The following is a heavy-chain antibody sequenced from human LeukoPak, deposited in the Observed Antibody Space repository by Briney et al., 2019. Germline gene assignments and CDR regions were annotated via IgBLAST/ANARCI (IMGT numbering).Heavy chain of an antibody. J-gene: IGHJ5*02. CDR2: IYTSGST. D-gene: IGHD2-2*01. CDR3: VRSESGPGDCSSTSCHGVRWFDP. CDR1: GGSISSGSYY. V-gene: IGHV4-61*02. Sequence: PSETLSLTCTVSGGSISSGSYYWSWIRQPAGKGLEWIGRIYTSGSTNYNPSLKSRVTISVDTSKNQFSLKLSSVTAADTAVYYCVRSESGPGDCSSTSCHGVRWFDPWGQGTLVTVSS.